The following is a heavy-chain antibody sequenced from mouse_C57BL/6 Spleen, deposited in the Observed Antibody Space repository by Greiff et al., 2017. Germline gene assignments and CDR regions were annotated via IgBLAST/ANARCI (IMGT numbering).Heavy chain of an antibody. CDR3: TRGTGYGGYFDY. V-gene: IGHV1-15*01. CDR2: IDPETGGT. Sequence: VQLQESGAELVRPGASVTLSCKASGYTFTDYEMHWVKQTPVHGLEWIGAIDPETGGTAYNQKFKGKAILTADKSSSTAYMELRSLTSEDSAVYYCTRGTGYGGYFDYWGQGTTLTVSS. J-gene: IGHJ2*01. D-gene: IGHD3-2*02. CDR1: GYTFTDYE.